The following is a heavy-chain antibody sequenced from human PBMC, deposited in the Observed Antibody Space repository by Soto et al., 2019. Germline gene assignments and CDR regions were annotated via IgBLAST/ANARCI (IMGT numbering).Heavy chain of an antibody. CDR2: IVVGSGNT. Sequence: ASVKVSCKASGFTFTSSAVQWVRQARGQRLEWIGWIVVGSGNTNYAQKFQERVTITRDMSTSTAYMELSSLRSEDTAVYYCAADIDLYSYGHERFDYWGQGTLVTVSS. CDR1: GFTFTSSA. V-gene: IGHV1-58*01. J-gene: IGHJ4*02. CDR3: AADIDLYSYGHERFDY. D-gene: IGHD5-18*01.